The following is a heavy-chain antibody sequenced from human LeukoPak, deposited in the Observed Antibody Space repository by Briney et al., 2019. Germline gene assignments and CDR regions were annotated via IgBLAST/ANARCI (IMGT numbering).Heavy chain of an antibody. V-gene: IGHV1-2*02. D-gene: IGHD2-15*01. J-gene: IGHJ4*02. CDR3: ARGPDIVVVVAATFDY. Sequence: ASVKVSCKATGYTFTGYYMHWVRQAPGQGLEWMGWINSNSGGTNYVQKFQGRVTMTRDTSISTAYMELSRLRSDDTAVYYCARGPDIVVVVAATFDYWGQGTLATVCS. CDR2: INSNSGGT. CDR1: GYTFTGYY.